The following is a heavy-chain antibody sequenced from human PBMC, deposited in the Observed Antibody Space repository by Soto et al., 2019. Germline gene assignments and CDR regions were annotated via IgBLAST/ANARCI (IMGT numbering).Heavy chain of an antibody. CDR2: ISRSSSYI. J-gene: IGHJ4*02. CDR1: VFTFSSYR. D-gene: IGHD2-15*01. V-gene: IGHV3-21*01. Sequence: EVQLVESGGGLVKPGGSLRLSCAASVFTFSSYRMHWVRQAPGKGLELVSSISRSSSYIYYADSVKGRFTISRDNAKHSLYLQMNSLRAEATAVYYCARAGCSGGSCYSYYFDYWGQGTLVTVSS. CDR3: ARAGCSGGSCYSYYFDY.